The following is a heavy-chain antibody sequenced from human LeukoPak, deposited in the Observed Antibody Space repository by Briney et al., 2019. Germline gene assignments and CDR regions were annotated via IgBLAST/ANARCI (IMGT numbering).Heavy chain of an antibody. D-gene: IGHD3-9*01. J-gene: IGHJ4*02. V-gene: IGHV3-48*01. CDR2: ISSSSSTM. Sequence: GGSLRLSCAASGFTFSSYSMNWVRQAPGKGLEWVSYISSSSSTMYYADSVRGRFTISRGNAKNSLYLQMNSLRAEDTAVYYCACCYGGGLTTEPYAWGQGTLVTVSS. CDR1: GFTFSSYS. CDR3: ACCYGGGLTTEPYA.